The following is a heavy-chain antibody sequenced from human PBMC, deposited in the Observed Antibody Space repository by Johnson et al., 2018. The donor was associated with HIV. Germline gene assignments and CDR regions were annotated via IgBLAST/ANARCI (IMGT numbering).Heavy chain of an antibody. J-gene: IGHJ3*02. CDR2: IKQDGSER. CDR3: ARGTLAAFDI. D-gene: IGHD2-2*01. Sequence: MQLVESGGGLVQPGGSLRLSCAASGFTFSSYAMSWVRQAPGKGLEWVANIKQDGSERYYVDSVKGRFTISRDYAKNSLYLQMNSLRAEDTAVYYCARGTLAAFDIWGQGTMVTVSS. CDR1: GFTFSSYA. V-gene: IGHV3-7*01.